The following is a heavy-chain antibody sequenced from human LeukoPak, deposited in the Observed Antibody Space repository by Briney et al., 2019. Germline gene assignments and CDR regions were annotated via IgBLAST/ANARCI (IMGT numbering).Heavy chain of an antibody. CDR1: GGSISSYY. Sequence: SETLSLTCTVSGGSISSYYWSWIRHPPGKGLEWIGRIYTSGSTNYNPSLKSRVTMSVDTSKNQFSLKLSSVTAADTAVYYCARDGYFDWLLGTHAFDIWGQGTMVTVSS. J-gene: IGHJ3*02. D-gene: IGHD3-9*01. CDR2: IYTSGST. CDR3: ARDGYFDWLLGTHAFDI. V-gene: IGHV4-4*07.